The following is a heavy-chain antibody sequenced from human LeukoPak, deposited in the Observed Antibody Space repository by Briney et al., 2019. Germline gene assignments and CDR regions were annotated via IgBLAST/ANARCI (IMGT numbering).Heavy chain of an antibody. CDR3: ARDGGGYERAFSFDY. D-gene: IGHD1-26*01. Sequence: GASVKASCKASGYTCTSYGISWVRQAPGQGLEWMGWISAYNGNTNYAQKLQGRVTMTTDTSTSTAYMELRSLRSDDTAVYYCARDGGGYERAFSFDYWGQGTLVTVSS. V-gene: IGHV1-18*01. J-gene: IGHJ4*02. CDR1: GYTCTSYG. CDR2: ISAYNGNT.